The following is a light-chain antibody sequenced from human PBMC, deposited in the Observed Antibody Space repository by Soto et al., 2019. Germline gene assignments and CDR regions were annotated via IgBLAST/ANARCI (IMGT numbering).Light chain of an antibody. J-gene: IGKJ1*01. Sequence: EIVMTQSPATLSVSPGERATLSSRASQSVSSNLAWYQQKPGQAPRLLIYGASTRATGIPARFSGSGSGTEFTLTISSLQSEDFAVYYCQQYNNWPRTWTFGQGTKVDIK. CDR3: QQYNNWPRTWT. CDR1: QSVSSN. CDR2: GAS. V-gene: IGKV3-15*01.